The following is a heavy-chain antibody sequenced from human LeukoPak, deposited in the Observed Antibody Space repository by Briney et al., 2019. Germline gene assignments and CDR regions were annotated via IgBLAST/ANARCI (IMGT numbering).Heavy chain of an antibody. CDR3: ARVVDTAMVHYFDY. D-gene: IGHD5-18*01. Sequence: SVKVSCKASGGTFSSYAISWVRQAPVQGLEWMGGIIPIFGTANYAQKFQGRVTITADKSTSTAYMELSSLRSEDTAVYYCARVVDTAMVHYFDYWGQGTLVTVSS. J-gene: IGHJ4*02. V-gene: IGHV1-69*06. CDR1: GGTFSSYA. CDR2: IIPIFGTA.